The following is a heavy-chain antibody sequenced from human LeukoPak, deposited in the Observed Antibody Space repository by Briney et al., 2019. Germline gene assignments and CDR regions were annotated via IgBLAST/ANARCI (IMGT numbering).Heavy chain of an antibody. CDR2: ISGSGGST. CDR1: AFTFSSYW. D-gene: IGHD5-18*01. J-gene: IGHJ6*03. V-gene: IGHV3-23*01. Sequence: GGSLTLSCAASAFTFSSYWMNWVRQAPGKGLEWVSSISGSGGSTYYADSVKGRFTISRDNSKNTLYLQMNSLRAEDTAVYYCAKQRRASYTIRYYMDVWGKGTTVTVSS. CDR3: AKQRRASYTIRYYMDV.